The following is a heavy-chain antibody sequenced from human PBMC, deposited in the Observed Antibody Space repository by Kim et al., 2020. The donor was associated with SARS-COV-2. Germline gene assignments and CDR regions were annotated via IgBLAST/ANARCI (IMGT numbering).Heavy chain of an antibody. J-gene: IGHJ5*02. V-gene: IGHV1-69*13. Sequence: SVKVSCTASGDTLNNYAVNWVRQAPGQGLEWMGGIIPVFNRANYAQKFQDRVTITADGSKNTVYMQLSSLRSEDTAVYYCATTGSGSWSSNYFDPWGQGTPVTVSS. D-gene: IGHD6-19*01. CDR3: ATTGSGSWSSNYFDP. CDR2: IIPVFNRA. CDR1: GDTLNNYA.